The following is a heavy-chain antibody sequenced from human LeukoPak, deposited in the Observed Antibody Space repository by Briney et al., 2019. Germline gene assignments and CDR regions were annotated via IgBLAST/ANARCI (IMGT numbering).Heavy chain of an antibody. CDR2: INPSGGST. CDR1: GYTFTSYY. D-gene: IGHD6-19*01. V-gene: IGHV1-46*01. Sequence: ASVKVSCKASGYTFTSYYMHWVRQAPGQGLEWMGIINPSGGSTSYAQKFQGRVTMTRDTSTSTVYMELSSLRSEDTAVYYCARDRVAGPLRALYYYYSYMDVWGKGTTVTVSS. J-gene: IGHJ6*03. CDR3: ARDRVAGPLRALYYYYSYMDV.